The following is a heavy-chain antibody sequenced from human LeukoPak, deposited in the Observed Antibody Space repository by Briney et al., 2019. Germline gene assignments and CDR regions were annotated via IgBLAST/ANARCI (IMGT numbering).Heavy chain of an antibody. CDR3: ASNWSDFDY. CDR1: GYSISAISN. D-gene: IGHD1-1*01. V-gene: IGHV4-38-2*02. CDR2: FYHGGST. J-gene: IGHJ4*02. Sequence: SETLSLTCTVSGYSISAISNWGWIRQSPGKGLEWIGSFYHGGSTYYNPSLKTRLTISLDTSKNQFSLKLSSVTAADTAVYYCASNWSDFDYWGQGILVTVSS.